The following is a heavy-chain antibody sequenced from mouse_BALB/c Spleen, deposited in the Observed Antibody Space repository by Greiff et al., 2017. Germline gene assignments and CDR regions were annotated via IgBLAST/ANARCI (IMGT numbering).Heavy chain of an antibody. CDR3: AKWGGNPLYFDY. Sequence: EVMLVESGPGLVKPSQSLSITCTVTGYSITSDYAWNWIRQFPGNKLGWMGYISYSGSTSYNPSLKSQISITRDTSKNQFFLQLNSVTTEDTATYSSAKWGGNPLYFDYWGQGTTLTVSS. D-gene: IGHD2-1*01. V-gene: IGHV3-2*02. CDR2: ISYSGST. J-gene: IGHJ2*01. CDR1: GYSITSDYA.